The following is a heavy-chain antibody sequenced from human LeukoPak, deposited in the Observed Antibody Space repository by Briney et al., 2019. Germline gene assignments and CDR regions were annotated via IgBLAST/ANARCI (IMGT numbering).Heavy chain of an antibody. CDR3: ARVAGWHWFDP. D-gene: IGHD6-19*01. Sequence: GGTLRLSCVVSGFTFSMSWVRQAPGKGLEWVSAISGSGDSTYYADSVKGRFTISRDNSKNTLYLQMNSLRVEDTAVYYCARVAGWHWFDPWGQGTLVTVSS. J-gene: IGHJ5*02. CDR1: GFTFS. CDR2: ISGSGDST. V-gene: IGHV3-23*01.